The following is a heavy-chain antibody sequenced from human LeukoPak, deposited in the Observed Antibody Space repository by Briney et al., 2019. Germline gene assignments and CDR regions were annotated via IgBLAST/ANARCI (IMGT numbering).Heavy chain of an antibody. J-gene: IGHJ3*02. Sequence: SETLSLTCTVSGGSISSGGYYWSWIRQPPGKGLEWIGYIYHSGSSDYTPSLKSRVTMSVDRSKNQFSLKLSSVTAADTAVYYCARSYCSGSRCYDAFDIWGQGTMVTVSS. D-gene: IGHD6-19*01. CDR3: ARSYCSGSRCYDAFDI. CDR2: IYHSGSS. CDR1: GGSISSGGYY. V-gene: IGHV4-30-2*02.